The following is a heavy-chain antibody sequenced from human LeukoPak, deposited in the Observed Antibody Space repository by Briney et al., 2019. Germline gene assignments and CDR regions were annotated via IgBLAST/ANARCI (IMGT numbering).Heavy chain of an antibody. CDR3: ARGVGQDAFDI. J-gene: IGHJ3*02. Sequence: GGSLRLSCAASGFTVSNNYMSWVRQAPGKGLEWVPVVYSGGGTYYADSVKGRFTTSRDNSQNTLYLQMNSLRVEDTAVYYCARGVGQDAFDIWGQGTMVTVSS. CDR2: VYSGGGT. CDR1: GFTVSNNY. V-gene: IGHV3-53*01. D-gene: IGHD1-26*01.